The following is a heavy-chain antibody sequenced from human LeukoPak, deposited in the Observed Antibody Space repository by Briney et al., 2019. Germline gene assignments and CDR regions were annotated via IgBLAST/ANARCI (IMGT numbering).Heavy chain of an antibody. CDR3: ARDPYYYDSSGYYYPY. CDR2: IIPIFGTA. D-gene: IGHD3-22*01. Sequence: SVKVSCKASGYTFTGYYMHWVRQAPGQGLEWMGRIIPIFGTANYAQKFQGRVTITTDESTSTAYMELSSLRSEDTAVYYCARDPYYYDSSGYYYPYWGQGTLVTVSS. V-gene: IGHV1-69*05. J-gene: IGHJ4*02. CDR1: GYTFTGYY.